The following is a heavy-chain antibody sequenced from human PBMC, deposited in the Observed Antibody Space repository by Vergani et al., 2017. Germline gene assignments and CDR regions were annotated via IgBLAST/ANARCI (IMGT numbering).Heavy chain of an antibody. D-gene: IGHD3-22*01. CDR1: GGTFSSYA. J-gene: IGHJ4*02. CDR2: IIPIFGTA. V-gene: IGHV1-69*12. CDR3: ARAYPPEGYDSSGYKTHLQFDY. Sequence: QVQLVQSGAEVKKPGSSVKVSCKASGGTFSSYAISWVRQAPGQGLEWMGGIIPIFGTANYAQRFQGIVTITADDSTCTAYIELSTLRYEDTAVYYCARAYPPEGYDSSGYKTHLQFDYWGQGTLVTVPS.